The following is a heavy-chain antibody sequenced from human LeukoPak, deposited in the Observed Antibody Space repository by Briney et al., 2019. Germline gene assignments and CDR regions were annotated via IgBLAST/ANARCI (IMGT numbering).Heavy chain of an antibody. CDR2: IYYSGST. J-gene: IGHJ4*02. Sequence: PSETLSLTCSVSGGSISSYYWSRVRQPPGKGLEWIGYIYYSGSTNYNPSLKSRVTISVDTSKNQFSLKLSSVTAADTAVYYCARGRWFGEPPGECCWGQGTLVTVSS. CDR1: GGSISSYY. V-gene: IGHV4-59*01. CDR3: ARGRWFGEPPGECC. D-gene: IGHD3-10*01.